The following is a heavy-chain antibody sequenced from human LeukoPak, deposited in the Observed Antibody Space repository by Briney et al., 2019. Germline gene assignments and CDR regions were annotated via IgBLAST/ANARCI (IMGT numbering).Heavy chain of an antibody. J-gene: IGHJ4*02. D-gene: IGHD2-8*01. CDR2: ISDSGGST. V-gene: IGHV3-23*01. CDR3: AKRMGDY. Sequence: QPGGSLRLSCEASGFTFSSYAMSWVRQAPGKGLEWVSIISDSGGSTFYADSVKGRFTISRDNSKNTLYPQMNSLRAEDTAIYFCAKRMGDYWGQGTLVTVSS. CDR1: GFTFSSYA.